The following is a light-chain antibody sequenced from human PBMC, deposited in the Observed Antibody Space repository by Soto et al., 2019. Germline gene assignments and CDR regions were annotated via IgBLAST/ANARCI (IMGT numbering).Light chain of an antibody. J-gene: IGKJ4*01. CDR1: QTINNY. CDR3: QQTYSIPLT. Sequence: IHMTQSPSSLSASVLYRVTITFLTSQTINNYLNWYQQKPGRAPKLLIYAAYNLQSGVPSRFSGSGSGTDFTLAISALQPDDFATYFCQQTYSIPLTFGGGTKVDIK. CDR2: AAY. V-gene: IGKV1-39*01.